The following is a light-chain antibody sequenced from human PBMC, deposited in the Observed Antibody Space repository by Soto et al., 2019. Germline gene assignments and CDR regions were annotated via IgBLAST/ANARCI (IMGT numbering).Light chain of an antibody. CDR2: EVS. J-gene: IGLJ3*02. CDR1: SSDVGGYNY. CDR3: CSYAGTYTQWV. Sequence: QSALTQPPSASGSPGQSVTISCTGTSSDVGGYNYVSWYQQHPGKAPKVVIYEVSKRPSGVPDRFSGSKSGNMASLTVSGLQAEDEADYYCCSYAGTYTQWVFGGGTKLTVL. V-gene: IGLV2-8*01.